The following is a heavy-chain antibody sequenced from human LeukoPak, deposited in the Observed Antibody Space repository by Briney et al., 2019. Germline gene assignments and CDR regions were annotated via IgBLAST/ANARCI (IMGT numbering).Heavy chain of an antibody. V-gene: IGHV4-61*02. CDR3: AGSRVATDAFDI. D-gene: IGHD5-12*01. CDR1: GGPISSGSYY. Sequence: PSETLSLTCTVSGGPISSGSYYWSWIRQPAGKGLEWIGRIYTSGSTNYDPSLKSRVTISVDTSKNQFSLKLSSVTAADTAVYYCAGSRVATDAFDIWGQGTMVTVSS. CDR2: IYTSGST. J-gene: IGHJ3*02.